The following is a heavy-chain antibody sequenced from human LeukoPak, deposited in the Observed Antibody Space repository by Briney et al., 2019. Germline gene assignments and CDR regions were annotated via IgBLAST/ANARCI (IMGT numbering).Heavy chain of an antibody. V-gene: IGHV3-48*03. CDR3: ARANYYDISGYDY. D-gene: IGHD3-22*01. J-gene: IGHJ4*02. Sequence: PGGSLRLSCAASGFTFRSYEMNWVRQAPGKGLEWVSYITSSGNTIYYADSVKGRFTISRDNAKNSLYLQMYSLRAEDTAVYYCARANYYDISGYDYWGQGTLVTVSS. CDR1: GFTFRSYE. CDR2: ITSSGNTI.